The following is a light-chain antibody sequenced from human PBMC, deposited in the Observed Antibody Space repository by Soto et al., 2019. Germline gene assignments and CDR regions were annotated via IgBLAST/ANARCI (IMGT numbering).Light chain of an antibody. CDR1: QSLLHITGETF. CDR3: MPSTQLPPT. V-gene: IGKV2D-29*02. Sequence: DVVMTQTPLSLSVTPGQPASISCKSSQSLLHITGETFLFWYLQKPGQSPQLLIYEVSTRVSGVPDRFSGSGSGTDFTLEISRVETDDVGIYYCMPSTQLPPTFGLGKRLGIK. CDR2: EVS. J-gene: IGKJ5*01.